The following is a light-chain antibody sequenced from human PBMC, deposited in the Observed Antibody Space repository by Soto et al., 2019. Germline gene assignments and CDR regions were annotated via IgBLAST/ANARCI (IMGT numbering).Light chain of an antibody. J-gene: IGKJ1*01. Sequence: EILLTQSPGTLSLSPVKRATLSCSSSQSVSSSYLAWYQQKPGQAPRLLIYGASSRATGIPARFSGSGSGTDFTLTISRLEPEDFAVYYCQQYGSSPWTFGQGTKVDIK. CDR1: QSVSSSY. V-gene: IGKV3-20*01. CDR3: QQYGSSPWT. CDR2: GAS.